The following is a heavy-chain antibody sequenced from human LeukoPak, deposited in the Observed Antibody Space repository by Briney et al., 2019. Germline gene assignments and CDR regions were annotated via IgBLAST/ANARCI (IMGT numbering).Heavy chain of an antibody. CDR3: ASDYDSSGYNYYYYYYMDV. CDR2: ISPNSGGT. Sequence: ASVKVSCKASGYTFTGYYMHWVRQAPGQGLEWMGWISPNSGGTNYAQKFQGRVTMTRDTSISTAYMELSRLRSDDTAVYYCASDYDSSGYNYYYYYYMDVWGKGTTVTVSS. V-gene: IGHV1-2*02. D-gene: IGHD3-22*01. CDR1: GYTFTGYY. J-gene: IGHJ6*03.